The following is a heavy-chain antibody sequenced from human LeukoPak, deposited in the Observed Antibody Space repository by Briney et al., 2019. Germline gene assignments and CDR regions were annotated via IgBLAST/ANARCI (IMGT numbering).Heavy chain of an antibody. D-gene: IGHD3-22*01. J-gene: IGHJ4*02. CDR2: ISGSGGST. CDR1: GFTFSSFA. CDR3: ASDSSGYYYINGFDY. V-gene: IGHV3-23*01. Sequence: PGGSLRLSCAASGFTFSSFAMSWVRQAPGKGLEWVSGISGSGGSTYYADSVKGRFTISRDNSKNTLYLQMNSLRAEDTAVYYCASDSSGYYYINGFDYWGQGTLVTVSS.